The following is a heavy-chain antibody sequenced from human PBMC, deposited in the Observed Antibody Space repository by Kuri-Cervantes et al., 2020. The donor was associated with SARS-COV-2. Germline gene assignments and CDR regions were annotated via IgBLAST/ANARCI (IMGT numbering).Heavy chain of an antibody. Sequence: GSLRLSCTVSGGSISSSSYYWGWIRQPPGKGLEWIGRIYTSGSTNYNPSLKSRVTMSVDTSKNQFSLKLSSVTAADTAVYYCARTRMVNTAMAYSGAFDIWGQGTMVTVSS. V-gene: IGHV4-61*05. J-gene: IGHJ3*02. D-gene: IGHD5-18*01. CDR3: ARTRMVNTAMAYSGAFDI. CDR2: IYTSGST. CDR1: GGSISSSSYY.